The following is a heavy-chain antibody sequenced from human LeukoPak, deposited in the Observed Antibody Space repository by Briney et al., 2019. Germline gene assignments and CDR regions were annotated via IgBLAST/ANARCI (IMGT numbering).Heavy chain of an antibody. D-gene: IGHD5-18*01. J-gene: IGHJ4*02. CDR3: ARDQGYSFDPGYYFNY. CDR1: GFTFSSYW. Sequence: GGSLRLSCAASGFTFSSYWMSWVRQAPGKGLEWVANIKQDGSEKYYVDSVKGRFTISRDNAKKSLYLQMNSLRAEDTAVHYCARDQGYSFDPGYYFNYWGQGTLVTVSS. CDR2: IKQDGSEK. V-gene: IGHV3-7*01.